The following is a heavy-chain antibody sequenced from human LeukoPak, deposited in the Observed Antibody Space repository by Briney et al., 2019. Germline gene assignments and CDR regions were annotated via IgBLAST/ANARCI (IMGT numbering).Heavy chain of an antibody. D-gene: IGHD3-9*01. CDR3: ARSSFYDILTGYIFDY. Sequence: SETLSLTCTISGGSVSDYYWSWIRQSPGKGLEWIGRIYTSGSTNYNPSLKSRVTISVVTSKNQFSLKLSSVTAADTAVYYCARSSFYDILTGYIFDYWGQGTLVTVSS. V-gene: IGHV4-4*08. CDR1: GGSVSDYY. J-gene: IGHJ4*02. CDR2: IYTSGST.